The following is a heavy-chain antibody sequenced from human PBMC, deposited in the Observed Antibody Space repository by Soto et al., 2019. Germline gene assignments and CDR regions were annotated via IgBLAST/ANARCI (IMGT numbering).Heavy chain of an antibody. V-gene: IGHV4-34*01. D-gene: IGHD6-13*01. CDR1: GGSFIGYY. J-gene: IGHJ6*02. Sequence: LEILSLTCAVYGGSFIGYYWSWIRQPPGKGLEWIGEINHSGSTNYNPSLKSRVTISVDTSKNQFSLKLSSVTAADTAVYYCARDSFGSTPTMDVWGQGTTVTVS. CDR3: ARDSFGSTPTMDV. CDR2: INHSGST.